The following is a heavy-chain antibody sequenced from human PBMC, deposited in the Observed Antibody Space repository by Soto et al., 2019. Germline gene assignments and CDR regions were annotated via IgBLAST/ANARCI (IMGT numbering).Heavy chain of an antibody. CDR2: IYFTGST. J-gene: IGHJ4*02. CDR1: GDSISRSSHY. D-gene: IGHD3-22*01. Sequence: PSETLSLTCSVSGDSISRSSHYWGWIRQPPGKGLEWIGNIYFTGSTNYNPSLKSRVTVSVDTSKNQFSLKLSSVTAADTAVYYCARKLWYYDSSLLFDYWGQGTLVTVSS. CDR3: ARKLWYYDSSLLFDY. V-gene: IGHV4-61*05.